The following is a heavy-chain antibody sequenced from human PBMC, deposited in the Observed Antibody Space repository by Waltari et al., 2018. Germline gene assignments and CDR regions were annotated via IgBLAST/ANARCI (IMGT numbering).Heavy chain of an antibody. CDR3: AKAYYGSGSDTDDAFDI. D-gene: IGHD3-10*01. V-gene: IGHV3-23*01. CDR2: ISGSGGST. J-gene: IGHJ3*02. Sequence: EVQLLESGGGLVQPGGSLRLSCAASGFTFSSYAMSWVRQAPGKGLEWVSAISGSGGSTYYADSVKGRFTISRDNSKNTLYLQMNSLRAEDTAVYYCAKAYYGSGSDTDDAFDIWGQGTMVTVSS. CDR1: GFTFSSYA.